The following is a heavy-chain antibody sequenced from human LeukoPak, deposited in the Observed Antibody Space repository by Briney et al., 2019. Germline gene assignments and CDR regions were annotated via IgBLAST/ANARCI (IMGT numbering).Heavy chain of an antibody. D-gene: IGHD5-24*01. J-gene: IGHJ4*02. Sequence: SETLSLTCAVFGGSLSGYYWTWTRQSPGKGLEWLGEIHYSGSINYNPSLKSRVTISVDTSKNQFSLRLSSVTAADTAVYYCARGIDAYKGGNYWGQGTLVTVSS. CDR1: GGSLSGYY. V-gene: IGHV4-34*01. CDR3: ARGIDAYKGGNY. CDR2: IHYSGSI.